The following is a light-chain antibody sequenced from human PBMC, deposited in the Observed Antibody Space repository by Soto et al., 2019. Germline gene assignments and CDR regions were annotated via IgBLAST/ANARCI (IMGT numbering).Light chain of an antibody. Sequence: DIQRPKSQSSLSAALGDRVSITCRASQGISNYLAWYQQKPGKVPKLLIYAASTLQSGVPSRFSGSGFGTDGSLTITSLQPEDGATYYGQKYNGVSITVGQGTRREIK. CDR3: QKYNGVSIT. V-gene: IGKV1-27*01. CDR1: QGISNY. CDR2: AAS. J-gene: IGKJ5*01.